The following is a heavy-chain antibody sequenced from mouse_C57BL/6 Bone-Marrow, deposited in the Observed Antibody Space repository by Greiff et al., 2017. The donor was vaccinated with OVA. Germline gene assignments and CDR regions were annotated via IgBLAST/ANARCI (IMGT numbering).Heavy chain of an antibody. D-gene: IGHD6-1*01. CDR1: GFTFSSYG. Sequence: EVQRVESGGDLVKPGGSLKLSCAASGFTFSSYGMSWVRQTPDKRLEWVATISSGGSNPYYPDRVKGRFTISRDKAKNTLYVQMSSLKSEDTAMYYYERLAQGYAMDYWGQGTSVTVSS. J-gene: IGHJ4*01. CDR2: ISSGGSNP. V-gene: IGHV5-6*01. CDR3: ERLAQGYAMDY.